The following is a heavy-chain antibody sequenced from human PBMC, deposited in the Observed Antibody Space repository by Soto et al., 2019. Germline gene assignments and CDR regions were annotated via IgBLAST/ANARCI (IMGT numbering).Heavy chain of an antibody. Sequence: SETLSLTCTVSGGSISSYYWSWIRQPPGKGLEWIGYIYNSGRTNYNPSLKSRVTISVDTSKNQFSLKLSSVTAADTAVYYCAKDLLVVGATPAYYWGQGTLVTVSS. CDR3: AKDLLVVGATPAYY. CDR1: GGSISSYY. V-gene: IGHV4-4*08. J-gene: IGHJ4*02. D-gene: IGHD1-26*01. CDR2: IYNSGRT.